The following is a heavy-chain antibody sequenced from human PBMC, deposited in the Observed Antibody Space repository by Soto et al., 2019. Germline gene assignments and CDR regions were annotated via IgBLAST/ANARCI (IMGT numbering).Heavy chain of an antibody. CDR1: GGTFSSYS. Sequence: QVQLVQSGAEVKKPGSSVKVSCKASGGTFSSYSINWVRQAPGQGLEWMGEIIPIFGTANYAQKFQGRVTITANGSTSTDYMELSSLRSEDTAVYYCARVGGRNSGGIDYWGQGTLVTVSS. CDR2: IIPIFGTA. CDR3: ARVGGRNSGGIDY. V-gene: IGHV1-69*01. J-gene: IGHJ4*02. D-gene: IGHD1-26*01.